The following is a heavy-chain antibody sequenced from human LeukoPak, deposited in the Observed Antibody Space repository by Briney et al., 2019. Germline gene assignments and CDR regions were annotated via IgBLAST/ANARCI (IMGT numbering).Heavy chain of an antibody. CDR3: AKVPGGWRNDAFDI. J-gene: IGHJ3*02. CDR2: ISGSGGST. D-gene: IGHD6-19*01. Sequence: GGSLRLSFAASGFTFSSYALTWVRQAPGKGLDYVSGISGSGGSTYYADSVKGRFTISRDNSKNMLYLQMNSLRAEDTAVYYCAKVPGGWRNDAFDIWGQGTMVTVSS. V-gene: IGHV3-23*01. CDR1: GFTFSSYA.